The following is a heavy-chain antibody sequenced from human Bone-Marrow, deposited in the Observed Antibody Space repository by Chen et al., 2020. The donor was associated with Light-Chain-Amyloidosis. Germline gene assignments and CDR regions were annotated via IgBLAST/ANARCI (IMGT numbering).Heavy chain of an antibody. CDR1: GDSISNGDFY. V-gene: IGHV4-30-4*01. J-gene: IGHJ4*02. D-gene: IGHD3-22*01. CDR3: ARLFRDYNDLGLGLPRAYYFDY. CDR2: IYFSGTT. Sequence: QVQLQESGPGLVKPSQTLSLTCTVSGDSISNGDFYWSWIRQPPGKGREWIGYIYFSGTTYYNPSLNSRVAISKDTSKSQFSLRLSSVTAADTAVYYCARLFRDYNDLGLGLPRAYYFDYWGRGSLVTVSS.